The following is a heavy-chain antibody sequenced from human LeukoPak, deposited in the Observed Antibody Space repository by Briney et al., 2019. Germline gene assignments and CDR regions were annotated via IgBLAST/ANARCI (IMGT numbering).Heavy chain of an antibody. D-gene: IGHD3-16*02. CDR2: IYYSGST. Sequence: SETLSLTCTVSGGSISSYYWSWIRQPPGKGLEWIGYIYYSGSTNYNPSLKSRVTISVDTSKNQFSLKLSSVTAADTAVYYCARALPYDYVWGSYRYQEGYYMDVWGKGTTVTVSS. CDR1: GGSISSYY. J-gene: IGHJ6*03. CDR3: ARALPYDYVWGSYRYQEGYYMDV. V-gene: IGHV4-59*01.